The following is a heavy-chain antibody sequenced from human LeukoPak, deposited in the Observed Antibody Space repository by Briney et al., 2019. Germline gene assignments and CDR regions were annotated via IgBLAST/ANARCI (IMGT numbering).Heavy chain of an antibody. Sequence: GGSLRLSCAASGFTFSSYAMSWVRQAPGKGLEWVSAISGSGGSTYYADSVKGRFTISRDNSKNTLYLQMNSLRAEDTAVYYCAKDLVVVPAAKPNPHIDYWGQGTLVTVSS. CDR2: ISGSGGST. CDR1: GFTFSSYA. CDR3: AKDLVVVPAAKPNPHIDY. J-gene: IGHJ4*02. D-gene: IGHD2-2*02. V-gene: IGHV3-23*01.